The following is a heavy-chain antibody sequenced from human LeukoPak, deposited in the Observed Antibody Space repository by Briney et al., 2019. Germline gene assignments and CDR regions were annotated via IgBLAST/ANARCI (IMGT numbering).Heavy chain of an antibody. V-gene: IGHV4-39*01. Sequence: SETLSLTCTDSGDSISSSSYYWAWIRQPPGKGLEWIGSIYYSGNTFYNPSLRSRVTISADTSKNQFSLKLSSVTAADTAVYYCARRDIVATISMWGQGTLVTVSS. CDR3: ARRDIVATISM. CDR2: IYYSGNT. CDR1: GDSISSSSYY. J-gene: IGHJ4*02. D-gene: IGHD5-12*01.